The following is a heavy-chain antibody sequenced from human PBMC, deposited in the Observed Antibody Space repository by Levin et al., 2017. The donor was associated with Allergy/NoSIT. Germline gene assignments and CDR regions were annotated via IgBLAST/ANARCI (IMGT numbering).Heavy chain of an antibody. D-gene: IGHD6-13*01. Sequence: GESLKISCAASGFTFSNFAMTWVRQTPWKGLEWVSSISGSGGNTYHAVSVKGRFTISRDNSKNTLYLQMNSLRAEDTAVYYCAKGVHTTSWNWFDPWGQGTLVTVSS. CDR3: AKGVHTTSWNWFDP. CDR2: ISGSGGNT. CDR1: GFTFSNFA. V-gene: IGHV3-23*01. J-gene: IGHJ5*02.